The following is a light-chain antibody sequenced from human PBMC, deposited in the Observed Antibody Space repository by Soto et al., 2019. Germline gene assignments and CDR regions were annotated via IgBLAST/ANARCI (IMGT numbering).Light chain of an antibody. CDR1: QRVPSSY. CDR2: GTS. V-gene: IGKV3-20*01. CDR3: QQYGDSVWT. J-gene: IGKJ1*01. Sequence: DIVFTQSAAPLSLSPAERSTLSCRASQRVPSSYLAWSQQKRGQAPRPPIYGTSSRATGVPDRFSGSGAGTEFTLPISRLEPEDFAVDYCQQYGDSVWTFGQGTKVDIK.